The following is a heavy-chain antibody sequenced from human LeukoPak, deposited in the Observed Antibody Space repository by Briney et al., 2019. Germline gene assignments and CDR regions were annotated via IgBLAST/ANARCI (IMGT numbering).Heavy chain of an antibody. Sequence: SETLSLTCTVSGGSISSSSYYWGWIRQPPGKGLEWIGSIYYSGSTYYNPSLKSRVTISVDTSKNQFSLKLSSVTAADTAVYYCAREYRDIVVVVAGRHHMDVWGKGTTVTVSS. CDR2: IYYSGST. V-gene: IGHV4-39*07. CDR3: AREYRDIVVVVAGRHHMDV. D-gene: IGHD2-15*01. J-gene: IGHJ6*04. CDR1: GGSISSSSYY.